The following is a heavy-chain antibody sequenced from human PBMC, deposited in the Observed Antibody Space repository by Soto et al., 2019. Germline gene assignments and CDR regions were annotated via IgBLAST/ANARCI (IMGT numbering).Heavy chain of an antibody. CDR3: ARDYYGSGTEAGGFDY. CDR1: GGTFSSYT. Sequence: QVQLVQSGAEVKKPGSSVKVSCKASGGTFSSYTISWVRQAPGQGLEWMGRIIPILGIANYAQKFQGRVTITADKSTSTAYMELSSLRSEDTAVYYCARDYYGSGTEAGGFDYWGQGTLVTVSS. CDR2: IIPILGIA. V-gene: IGHV1-69*08. J-gene: IGHJ4*02. D-gene: IGHD3-10*01.